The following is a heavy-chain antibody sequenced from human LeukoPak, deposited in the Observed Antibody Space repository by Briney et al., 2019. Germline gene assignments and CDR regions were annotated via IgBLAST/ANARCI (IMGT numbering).Heavy chain of an antibody. CDR2: ISGSGGST. Sequence: GGTLRLSCAASGFTFSSFGMSWVRQAPGKGLEWVSAISGSGGSTYYADSVKGRFTISRDNSKNTLYLQMNSLRAEGTAVYYCANTPGYSSGWVDYWGQGTLVTVSS. D-gene: IGHD6-19*01. J-gene: IGHJ4*02. V-gene: IGHV3-23*01. CDR1: GFTFSSFG. CDR3: ANTPGYSSGWVDY.